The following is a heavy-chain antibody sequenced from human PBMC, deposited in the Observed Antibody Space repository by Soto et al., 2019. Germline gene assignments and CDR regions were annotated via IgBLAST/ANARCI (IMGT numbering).Heavy chain of an antibody. V-gene: IGHV1-18*01. CDR3: ARDRARYSGSPEAFDI. CDR1: GYTFTSYG. Sequence: GASVKVSCKASGYTFTSYGISWVRQAPGQGLEWMGWISAYNGNTNYAQKLQGRVTMTTDTSTSTAYMELRSLRSDDTALYYCARDRARYSGSPEAFDIWGQGTMVTVSS. D-gene: IGHD5-12*01. CDR2: ISAYNGNT. J-gene: IGHJ3*02.